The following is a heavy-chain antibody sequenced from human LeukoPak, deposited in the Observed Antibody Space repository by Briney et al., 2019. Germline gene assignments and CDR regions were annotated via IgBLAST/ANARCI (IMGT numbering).Heavy chain of an antibody. V-gene: IGHV4-34*01. CDR2: INHSGST. CDR3: ARGRWTGSYYYYYYMDV. J-gene: IGHJ6*03. Sequence: PSETLSLTCAVYGGSFSGYYWSWIRQPPGKGLEWIGEINHSGSTNYNPSLKSRVTISVDTSKNQFSLKLSSVTAADTAVYYCARGRWTGSYYYYYYMDVWGKGTTVTVSS. CDR1: GGSFSGYY. D-gene: IGHD3-10*01.